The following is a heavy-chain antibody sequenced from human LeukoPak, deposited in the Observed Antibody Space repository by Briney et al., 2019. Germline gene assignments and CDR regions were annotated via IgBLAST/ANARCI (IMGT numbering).Heavy chain of an antibody. J-gene: IGHJ4*02. V-gene: IGHV3-21*01. CDR1: GFTFSSYS. CDR3: AYYDSSGYYYGWGY. Sequence: KAGGSLRLSCAASGFTFSSYSMNWVRQAPGKGLEWVSSISSSSSYIYYAGSVKGRFTISRDNAKNSLYLQMNSLRAEDTAVYYCAYYDSSGYYYGWGYWGQGTLVTVSS. D-gene: IGHD3-22*01. CDR2: ISSSSSYI.